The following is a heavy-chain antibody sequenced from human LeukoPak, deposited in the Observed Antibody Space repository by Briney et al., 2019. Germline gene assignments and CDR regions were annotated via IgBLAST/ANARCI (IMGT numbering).Heavy chain of an antibody. J-gene: IGHJ4*02. V-gene: IGHV3-20*04. CDR1: GFTFDDYG. CDR2: INWNGGLI. D-gene: IGHD6-13*01. CDR3: ARIRRGSSSWYYFDS. Sequence: GGSLRLSCAASGFTFDDYGMSWVRQAPGKGLEWVSGINWNGGLIGYADSVKGRFTISRDNAKNSLYLQMNSLRAEDTALYYCARIRRGSSSWYYFDSWGQGTLVTVSS.